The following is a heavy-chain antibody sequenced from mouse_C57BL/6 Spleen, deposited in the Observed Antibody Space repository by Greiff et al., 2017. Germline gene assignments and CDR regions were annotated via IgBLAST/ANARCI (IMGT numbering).Heavy chain of an antibody. CDR3: ARLAYYGSDGYVYDFDY. Sequence: QVQLQQSGAELVKPGASVKISCKASGYAFSSYWMNWVKPRPGKGLEWIGQIYPGDGATNYNGKFKGKATLTADKSSSTAYMQLSSLTSEDSAVYLCARLAYYGSDGYVYDFDYWGQGTTLTVSS. CDR2: IYPGDGAT. V-gene: IGHV1-80*01. J-gene: IGHJ2*01. D-gene: IGHD1-1*01. CDR1: GYAFSSYW.